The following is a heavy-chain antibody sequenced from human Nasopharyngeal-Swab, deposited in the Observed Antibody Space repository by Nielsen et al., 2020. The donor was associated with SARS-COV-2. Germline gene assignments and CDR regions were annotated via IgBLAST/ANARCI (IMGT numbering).Heavy chain of an antibody. CDR1: GYTFSSYG. Sequence: GSVKVSCKTSGYTFSSYGIAWVRQAPGQGLEWLGWISPYNDYTHYAQKFQGSVTMTSDTSTSTAYLELRSLTSDDTAVYYCARELGVGLFDYWGQGTLVTVSS. V-gene: IGHV1-18*01. CDR3: ARELGVGLFDY. D-gene: IGHD3-16*01. J-gene: IGHJ4*02. CDR2: ISPYNDYT.